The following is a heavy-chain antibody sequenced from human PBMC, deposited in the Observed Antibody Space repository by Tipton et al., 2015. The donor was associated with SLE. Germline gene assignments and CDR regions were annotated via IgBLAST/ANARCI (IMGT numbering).Heavy chain of an antibody. D-gene: IGHD2-15*01. CDR2: IFHSGST. V-gene: IGHV4-4*02. J-gene: IGHJ6*03. CDR1: GDSITSITRTNW. Sequence: TLSLTCTVSGDSITSITRTNWWSWVRQPPGKGLEWIGEIFHSGSTNYRPSLKSRVIISVDKSKNQFSLKLTSVTAADTAVYYCVKSVVVVPPRDYYYYMDVWGKGTTVTVSS. CDR3: VKSVVVVPPRDYYYYMDV.